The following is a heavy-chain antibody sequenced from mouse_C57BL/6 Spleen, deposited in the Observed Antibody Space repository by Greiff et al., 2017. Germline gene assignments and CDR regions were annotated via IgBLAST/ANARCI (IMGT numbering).Heavy chain of an antibody. J-gene: IGHJ2*01. CDR2: IHPNSGST. CDR1: GYTFTSYW. D-gene: IGHD1-1*01. V-gene: IGHV1-64*01. CDR3: ARMDYGSSYDCFDC. Sequence: QVQLKQSGAELVKPGASVKLSCKASGYTFTSYWMHWVKQRPGQGLEWIGMIHPNSGSTNYNEKFKSKATLTVDKSSSTAYMQLSSLTSEDSAVYYWARMDYGSSYDCFDCWSQGTTLTVSA.